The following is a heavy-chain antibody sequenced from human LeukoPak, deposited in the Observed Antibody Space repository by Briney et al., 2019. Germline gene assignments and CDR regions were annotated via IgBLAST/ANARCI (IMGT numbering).Heavy chain of an antibody. CDR2: ISGSGGST. V-gene: IGHV3-23*01. J-gene: IGHJ4*02. CDR3: ATSRVLSYYGSGNYESDY. CDR1: GFTFSSYA. D-gene: IGHD3-10*01. Sequence: GGSLRLSCAASGFTFSSYAMSWVRQAPGKGLEWVSAISGSGGSTYYADSVKGRFTISRDNAKNSLYLQMYSLTDEDTAVYYCATSRVLSYYGSGNYESDYWGQGTLVTVSS.